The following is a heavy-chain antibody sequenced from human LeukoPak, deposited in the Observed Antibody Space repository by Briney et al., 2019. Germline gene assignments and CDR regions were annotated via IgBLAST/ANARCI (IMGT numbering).Heavy chain of an antibody. Sequence: GASVKVSCKASGYTFTGYGISWVRQAPGQGLEWMGWISAYNGNTNYAQKLQGRVTMTTDTSTSTAYMELRSLRSDDTAVYYCARDRGGSYSLYFDYWGQGTLVTVSS. CDR2: ISAYNGNT. CDR1: GYTFTGYG. D-gene: IGHD1-26*01. V-gene: IGHV1-18*01. J-gene: IGHJ4*02. CDR3: ARDRGGSYSLYFDY.